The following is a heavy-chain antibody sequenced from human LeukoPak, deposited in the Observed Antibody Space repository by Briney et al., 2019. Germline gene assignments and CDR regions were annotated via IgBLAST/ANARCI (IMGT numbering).Heavy chain of an antibody. CDR2: ISWNSGSI. Sequence: GGSLRLSCAASGFTFDDYAMHWVRQAPGKGLEWVSGISWNSGSIGYADSVKGRFTISRDNAKNSLYLQMNSPRAEDTAVYYCTRDVRDEYTSGWYPIGYWGQGTLVTVSS. CDR3: TRDVRDEYTSGWYPIGY. J-gene: IGHJ4*02. V-gene: IGHV3-9*01. CDR1: GFTFDDYA. D-gene: IGHD6-19*01.